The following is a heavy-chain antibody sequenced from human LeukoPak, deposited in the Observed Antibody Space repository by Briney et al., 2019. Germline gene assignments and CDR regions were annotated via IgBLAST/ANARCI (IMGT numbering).Heavy chain of an antibody. CDR2: ISSSSAYI. CDR1: GFIFSDYS. D-gene: IGHD3-22*01. V-gene: IGHV3-21*06. Sequence: GGSLRLSCVASGFIFSDYSMDWVRQAPGKGLEWVSSISSSSAYIFYSDSVKGRFTISRDNAQSSLYLQMNSLRAGDTAVYYCARDLYRIVVVPHYFDYWGQGTLVTVSS. CDR3: ARDLYRIVVVPHYFDY. J-gene: IGHJ4*02.